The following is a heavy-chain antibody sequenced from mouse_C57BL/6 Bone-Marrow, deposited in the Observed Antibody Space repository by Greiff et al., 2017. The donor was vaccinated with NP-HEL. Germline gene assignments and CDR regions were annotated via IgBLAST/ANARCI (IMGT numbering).Heavy chain of an antibody. CDR2: INYDGSST. D-gene: IGHD4-1*01. Sequence: EVMLVESEGGLVQPGSSMKLSCTASGFTFSDYYMAWVRQVPEKGLEWVANINYDGSSTYYLDSLKSRFIISRDNAKNILYLQMSSLKSEDTATYYCARGKLAPYYFDYWGQGTTLTVSS. CDR1: GFTFSDYY. CDR3: ARGKLAPYYFDY. V-gene: IGHV5-16*01. J-gene: IGHJ2*01.